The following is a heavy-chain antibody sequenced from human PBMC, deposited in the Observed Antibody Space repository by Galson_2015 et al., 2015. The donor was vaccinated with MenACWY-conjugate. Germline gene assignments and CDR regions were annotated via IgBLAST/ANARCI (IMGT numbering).Heavy chain of an antibody. CDR3: ARDIRRGGWGSSFDY. CDR1: GYNFKGHD. V-gene: IGHV1-18*01. D-gene: IGHD6-19*01. Sequence: QSGAEVKKPGESLKISCKASGYNFKGHDISWVRQAPGQGLEWLGWISGYNGNTKYSQKFQGRVAMTTDTSTTTAYMELTSLRSDDTAMYFCARDIRRGGWGSSFDYWGQGTLVIVSS. CDR2: ISGYNGNT. J-gene: IGHJ4*02.